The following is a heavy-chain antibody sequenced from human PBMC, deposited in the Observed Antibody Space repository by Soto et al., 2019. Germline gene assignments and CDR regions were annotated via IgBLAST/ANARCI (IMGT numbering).Heavy chain of an antibody. J-gene: IGHJ4*02. V-gene: IGHV3-30-3*01. D-gene: IGHD6-6*01. CDR2: ISYDGSNK. Sequence: QVQLVESGGGVVQPGRSLRLSCAASGFTFSSYAMHWVRQAPGKGLEWVAVISYDGSNKYYADSVKGRFTISRDNSKNTRYLQMNSLRAEDTAVYYCARGPNRWQLVPSFDYWGQGTLVTVSS. CDR1: GFTFSSYA. CDR3: ARGPNRWQLVPSFDY.